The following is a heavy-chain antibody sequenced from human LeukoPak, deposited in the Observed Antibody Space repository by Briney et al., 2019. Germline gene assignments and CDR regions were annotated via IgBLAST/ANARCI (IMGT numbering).Heavy chain of an antibody. CDR2: MNPNSGNT. Sequence: ASVKVSCKASRYTFTSYDINWVRQATGQGLEWMGWMNPNSGNTGYAQKFQGRVTMTRNTSISTAYMELSSLRSEDTAVYYCARVQSYYYGSGSAFDIWGQGTMVTVSS. D-gene: IGHD3-10*01. CDR3: ARVQSYYYGSGSAFDI. CDR1: RYTFTSYD. V-gene: IGHV1-8*01. J-gene: IGHJ3*02.